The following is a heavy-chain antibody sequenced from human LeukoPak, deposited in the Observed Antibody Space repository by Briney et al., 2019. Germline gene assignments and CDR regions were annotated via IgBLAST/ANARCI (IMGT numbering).Heavy chain of an antibody. D-gene: IGHD6-13*01. CDR2: ISSSSSYI. CDR1: GFTFSDYY. Sequence: GGSLRHSCAASGFTFSDYYMNWVRQAPGKGLEWVSSISSSSSYIYYADSVKGRFTISRDNAKNSLYLQMNSLRAEDTAVYYCARDGIAAFYYYYMDVWGKGTTVTVSS. J-gene: IGHJ6*03. V-gene: IGHV3-21*01. CDR3: ARDGIAAFYYYYMDV.